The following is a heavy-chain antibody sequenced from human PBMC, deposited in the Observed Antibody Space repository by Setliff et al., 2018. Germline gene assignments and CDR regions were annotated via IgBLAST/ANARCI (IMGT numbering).Heavy chain of an antibody. Sequence: SVKVSCKASGYTFINYDINWVRQATGQGLEWMGWLNPNISATFYAPKFQGRVTMTRDTSTSTFYMELSSLRSEDTAVYYCAGGVGAMGDYWGQGTLVTVS. J-gene: IGHJ4*02. CDR3: AGGVGAMGDY. CDR1: GYTFINYD. CDR2: LNPNISAT. D-gene: IGHD1-26*01. V-gene: IGHV1-8*01.